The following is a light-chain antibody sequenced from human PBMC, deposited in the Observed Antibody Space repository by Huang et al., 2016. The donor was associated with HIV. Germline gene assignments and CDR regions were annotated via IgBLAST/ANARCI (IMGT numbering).Light chain of an antibody. Sequence: IQMTQSPPSLSASVGDRVTITCRTSPSISKYLNWYQHKPGKAPKLLIYASSTLQTGVPSRFTGSGSGTDFTLTINRRQPEDFATYFCQQSYSTPPTFGQGTHLEIK. CDR1: PSISKY. CDR2: ASS. V-gene: IGKV1-39*01. J-gene: IGKJ2*01. CDR3: QQSYSTPPT.